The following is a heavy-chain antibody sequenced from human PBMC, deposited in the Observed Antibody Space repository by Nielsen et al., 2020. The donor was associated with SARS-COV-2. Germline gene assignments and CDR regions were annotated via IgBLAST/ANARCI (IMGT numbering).Heavy chain of an antibody. Sequence: GESLKISCTASGFIFSSYAMSWVRQAPGKGLEWVSAISGSGGRTYYADSVKGRFTISRDNSKNTLYLQMNSLRAEDTAVYYCAKGEEYYDFWSGYWSKFDYWGQGTLVTVSS. V-gene: IGHV3-23*01. D-gene: IGHD3-3*01. J-gene: IGHJ4*02. CDR2: ISGSGGRT. CDR3: AKGEEYYDFWSGYWSKFDY. CDR1: GFIFSSYA.